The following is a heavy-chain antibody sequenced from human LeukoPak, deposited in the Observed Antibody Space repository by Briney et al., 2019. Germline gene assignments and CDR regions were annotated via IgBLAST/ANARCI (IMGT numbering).Heavy chain of an antibody. CDR2: ISSSGSTI. CDR3: ARDRGTTVTYYYYGMDV. CDR1: GSINSDYY. J-gene: IGHJ6*02. V-gene: IGHV3-11*01. D-gene: IGHD4-11*01. Sequence: GSINSDYYMSWIRPAPGKGLEWVSYISSSGSTIYYADSVKGRFTISRDNAKNSLYLQMNSLRAEDTAVYYCARDRGTTVTYYYYGMDVWGQGTTVTVSS.